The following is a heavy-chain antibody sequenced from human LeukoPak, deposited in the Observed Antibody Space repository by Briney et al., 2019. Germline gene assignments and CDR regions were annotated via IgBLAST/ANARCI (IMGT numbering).Heavy chain of an antibody. CDR3: AKTPKDYYDSSGYYFDY. D-gene: IGHD3-22*01. Sequence: GGSLRLSCAASGFTFDDYTMHWVRQAPGKGLEWVSLISWDGGSTYYADSVKGRFTISRDNSKNSLYLQMNSLRAEDTAVYYCAKTPKDYYDSSGYYFDYWGQGTLVTVSS. CDR1: GFTFDDYT. CDR2: ISWDGGST. V-gene: IGHV3-43*01. J-gene: IGHJ4*02.